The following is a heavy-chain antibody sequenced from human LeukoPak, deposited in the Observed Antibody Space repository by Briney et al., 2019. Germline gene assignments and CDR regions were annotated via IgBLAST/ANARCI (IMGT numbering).Heavy chain of an antibody. D-gene: IGHD5-12*01. V-gene: IGHV6-1*01. J-gene: IGHJ4*02. CDR2: TYYRSKWYN. CDR1: GDSVSSNSAA. CDR3: ARVASGRDGYNRGDYYFDY. Sequence: SQTLSPTYGISGDSVSSNSAAWNWIRQSPSRGLEWLGRTYYRSKWYNDYAVSVKSRITINPDTSKNQFSLQLNSVTPEDTAVYYCARVASGRDGYNRGDYYFDYWGQGTLVTVSS.